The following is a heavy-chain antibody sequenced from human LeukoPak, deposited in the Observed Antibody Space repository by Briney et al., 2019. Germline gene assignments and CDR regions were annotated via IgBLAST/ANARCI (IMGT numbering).Heavy chain of an antibody. CDR1: GYTFTSYG. CDR2: ISAYNGNT. J-gene: IGHJ6*03. V-gene: IGHV1-18*01. D-gene: IGHD2-2*01. Sequence: ASVKVSCKASGYTFTSYGISWVRQAPGQGLEWMGWISAYNGNTNYAQKLQGRVTMTTDTSTSTAYMELRSLRSDDTAVYYCARDSIYCSSTSCYYYYYYYMDVWAMGPRSPSP. CDR3: ARDSIYCSSTSCYYYYYYYMDV.